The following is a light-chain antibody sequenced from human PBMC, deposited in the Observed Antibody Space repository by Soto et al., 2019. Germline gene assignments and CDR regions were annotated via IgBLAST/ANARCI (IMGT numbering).Light chain of an antibody. Sequence: EIVLTQSPGTLSLSPGERATLSCRASQSVRSNSYAWYQQQPGQAPRLLIYGASSRATDIPDRFSGSGSGTDFTLIVSRLEPEDFAVYFCQKYGTSPPTFGPGTKVDIK. J-gene: IGKJ3*01. V-gene: IGKV3-20*01. CDR2: GAS. CDR3: QKYGTSPPT. CDR1: QSVRSNS.